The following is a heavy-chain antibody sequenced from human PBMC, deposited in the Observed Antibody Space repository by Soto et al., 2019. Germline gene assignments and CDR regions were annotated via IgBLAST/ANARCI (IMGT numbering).Heavy chain of an antibody. J-gene: IGHJ5*02. D-gene: IGHD3-10*01. CDR2: IYYSGST. CDR3: ARVVGELLPLNWFDP. CDR1: GGSISSSSYY. Sequence: PSETLSLTCTVSGGSISSSSYYWGWIRQPPGKGLEWIGSIYYSGSTYYNPSLKSRVTISVDTSKNQFSLKLSSVTAADTAVYYCARVVGELLPLNWFDPWGQGTLVTVSS. V-gene: IGHV4-39*01.